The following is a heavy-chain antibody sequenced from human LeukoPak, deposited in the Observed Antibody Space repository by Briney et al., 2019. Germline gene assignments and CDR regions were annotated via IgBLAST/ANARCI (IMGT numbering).Heavy chain of an antibody. CDR3: SREEPSGYSNV. Sequence: SQTLSLTCVISGDSVSSNSATWNWITQSPSRGLEWVRRTYFRCKWYNDYAVSVESRITINPDTSKNQFSLQLNSVTPEDTAMYYCSREEPSGYSNVWGQGTLVTVSS. J-gene: IGHJ4*02. CDR1: GDSVSSNSAT. CDR2: TYFRCKWYN. V-gene: IGHV6-1*01. D-gene: IGHD6-13*01.